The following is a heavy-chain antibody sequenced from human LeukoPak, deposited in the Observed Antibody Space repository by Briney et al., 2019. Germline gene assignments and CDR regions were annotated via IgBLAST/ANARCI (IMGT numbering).Heavy chain of an antibody. J-gene: IGHJ4*02. D-gene: IGHD2-8*01. V-gene: IGHV4-39*07. CDR2: INYSGIT. CDR1: GGSITSSSYY. CDR3: ARGSCTNGVCSDFDY. Sequence: SETLSLTCIVSGGSITSSSYYWGWIRQPPGKGLEWIGIINYSGITYYNLSLKSRVTISVDTSKNQFSLKLSSVTASDTAVYYCARGSCTNGVCSDFDYWGQGTLVTVSS.